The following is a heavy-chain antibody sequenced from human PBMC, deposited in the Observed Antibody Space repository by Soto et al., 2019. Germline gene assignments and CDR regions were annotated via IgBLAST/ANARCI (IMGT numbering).Heavy chain of an antibody. V-gene: IGHV3-33*01. J-gene: IGHJ4*02. CDR2: IRYDGSNI. D-gene: IGHD2-15*01. CDR1: GFTLWISV. Sequence: HWCSLEISRASSGFTLWISVVAGSRNAQGKGLEWVAVIRYDGSNINYADSVMGRFTISRDNSENTLYLEMNSLRAEDTAVYYCARDGIGGTTFRGYLDFWGQGNLVTVSS. CDR3: ARDGIGGTTFRGYLDF.